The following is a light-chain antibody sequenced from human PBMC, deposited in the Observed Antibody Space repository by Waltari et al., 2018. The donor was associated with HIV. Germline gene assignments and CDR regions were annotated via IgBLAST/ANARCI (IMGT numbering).Light chain of an antibody. CDR1: SSDVGGYNY. CDR3: SSYAGSNNLI. Sequence: QSALTQPPSASGSPGQSVTISCTGTSSDVGGYNYVSWYQQHPGKAPKLMIYEVSMRPSGFPDRFSGSKSGNTASLTVSGLQAEDEADDYCSSYAGSNNLIFGTGTKVTVL. V-gene: IGLV2-8*01. J-gene: IGLJ1*01. CDR2: EVS.